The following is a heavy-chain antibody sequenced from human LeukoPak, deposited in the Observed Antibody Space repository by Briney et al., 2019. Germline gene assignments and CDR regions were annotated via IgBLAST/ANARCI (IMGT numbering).Heavy chain of an antibody. V-gene: IGHV3-23*01. Sequence: GGSLRLSCAASRFTFSSYAMSWVRQAPGKGLEWVSAISGSGGSTYYADSVKGRFTISRDNSKNTLYLQMNSLRAEDTAVYYCAKSLAAAGAKFDYWGQGTLVTVSS. J-gene: IGHJ4*02. CDR2: ISGSGGST. CDR1: RFTFSSYA. CDR3: AKSLAAAGAKFDY. D-gene: IGHD6-13*01.